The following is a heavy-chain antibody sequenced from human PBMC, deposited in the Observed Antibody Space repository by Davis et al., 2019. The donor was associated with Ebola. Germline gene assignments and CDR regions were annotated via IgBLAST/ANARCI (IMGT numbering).Heavy chain of an antibody. CDR3: ARDNGGSSPHYYYYYYGMDV. V-gene: IGHV1-18*01. J-gene: IGHJ6*02. CDR1: GYTFTSYG. D-gene: IGHD6-6*01. CDR2: ISAYNGNT. Sequence: ASVKVSCKASGYTFTSYGISWVRQAPGQGLEWMGWISAYNGNTNYAQKFQGRVTMTTDTSTSTAYMELRSLRSDDTAVYYCARDNGGSSPHYYYYYYGMDVWGQGTTVTVSS.